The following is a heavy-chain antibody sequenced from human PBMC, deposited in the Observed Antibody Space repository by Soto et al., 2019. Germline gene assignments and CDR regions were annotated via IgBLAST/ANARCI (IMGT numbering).Heavy chain of an antibody. CDR1: EFTFSNYG. CDR3: ARDDEYSGNGMDV. V-gene: IGHV3-33*01. Sequence: QVQLVESGGGVVQPGRSLRLSCAASEFTFSNYGMHWVRQAPGKGLEWVAVILNDGSNRYHADSVKDRFTISRDNSTKTLYLQMNSPRAEDTAVYYCARDDEYSGNGMDVWGEGTTVTVSP. J-gene: IGHJ6*04. CDR2: ILNDGSNR. D-gene: IGHD3-10*01.